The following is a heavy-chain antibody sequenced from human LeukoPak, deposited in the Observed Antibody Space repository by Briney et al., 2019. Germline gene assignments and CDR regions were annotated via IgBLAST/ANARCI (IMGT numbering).Heavy chain of an antibody. J-gene: IGHJ1*01. V-gene: IGHV3-23*01. D-gene: IGHD3-22*01. Sequence: PGGSLRLSCAASGFTFSSYAMSWVRQAPGKGLEWVSAISGSGGSTYYADSVKGRFTISRDNSKNTLYLQMNSLRAEDTAVYYCAKDDYYDSSGYAKYFQHWGQGTLVTVSS. CDR1: GFTFSSYA. CDR2: ISGSGGST. CDR3: AKDDYYDSSGYAKYFQH.